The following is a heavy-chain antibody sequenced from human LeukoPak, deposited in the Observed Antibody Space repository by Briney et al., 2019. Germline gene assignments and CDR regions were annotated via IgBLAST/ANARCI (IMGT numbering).Heavy chain of an antibody. CDR2: IYNGGST. CDR1: GFTVSSNY. CDR3: AREGPGRPIDY. D-gene: IGHD1-26*01. V-gene: IGHV3-66*01. Sequence: GGSLRPSCAASGFTVSSNYMSWVRQAPGKGLAWVSVIYNGGSTYSADSVKGRFTITRDNSKNTLFLQMSSLRAEVTAGYYCAREGPGRPIDYWGEGTLVTVSS. J-gene: IGHJ4*02.